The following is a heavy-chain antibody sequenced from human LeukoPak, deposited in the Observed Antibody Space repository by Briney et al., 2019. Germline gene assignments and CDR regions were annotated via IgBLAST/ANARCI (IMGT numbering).Heavy chain of an antibody. J-gene: IGHJ4*02. Sequence: SETLSLTCAVYGASFSGYYWSWIRQPPGKGLEWIGEINHSGSTNYNPSLKSRVTISVDTSKNQFSLKLSSVTAADTAAYYCATEESDYSIDYWGQGTLVTVSS. V-gene: IGHV4-34*01. D-gene: IGHD4-11*01. CDR2: INHSGST. CDR1: GASFSGYY. CDR3: ATEESDYSIDY.